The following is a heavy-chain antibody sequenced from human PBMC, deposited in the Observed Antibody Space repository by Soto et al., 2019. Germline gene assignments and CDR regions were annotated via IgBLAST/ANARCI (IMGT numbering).Heavy chain of an antibody. V-gene: IGHV1-3*01. CDR2: INAGNGNT. CDR1: GYTFTSYA. D-gene: IGHD3-22*01. CDR3: ARDLGITMIVPFDY. J-gene: IGHJ4*02. Sequence: GASVKVSCKASGYTFTSYAMHWVRQAPGQRLEWMGWINAGNGNTKYSQKFQGRVTITRDTSASTAYMELSSLRSEDTAVYYCARDLGITMIVPFDYWGQGTLVTVSS.